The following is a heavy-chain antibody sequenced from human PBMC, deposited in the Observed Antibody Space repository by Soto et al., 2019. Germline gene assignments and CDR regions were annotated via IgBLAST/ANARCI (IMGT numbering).Heavy chain of an antibody. CDR2: ISGTTGHA. CDR3: ARAPSEYIWGSYLRYYEY. Sequence: EVQILESGGGLVQPGGSLRLSCAASGFPFSNYAMAWVRQAPGKGLEWVSAISGTTGHAFYADSVKDRFTISRDNSKNTRYLQMDSLRAEDTAVYHCARAPSEYIWGSYLRYYEYWGQGTRVTVSS. CDR1: GFPFSNYA. D-gene: IGHD3-16*01. J-gene: IGHJ4*02. V-gene: IGHV3-23*01.